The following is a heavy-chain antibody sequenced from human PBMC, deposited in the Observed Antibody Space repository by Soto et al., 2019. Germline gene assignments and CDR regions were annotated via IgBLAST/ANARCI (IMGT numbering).Heavy chain of an antibody. V-gene: IGHV4-39*01. CDR3: ARHVKWRIRAY. CDR1: GASISSYYY. D-gene: IGHD1-26*01. CDR2: ILYSGNI. J-gene: IGHJ4*02. Sequence: QLQLQLSGPGLLKPSETLSLTCTVYGASISSYYYWGWCRQPPGKGLEWIGSILYSGNIMYSPSLQSRVTMFVDPSKNQFSLKLSSVTAADTAVYYCARHVKWRIRAYWGQGSLVTVSS.